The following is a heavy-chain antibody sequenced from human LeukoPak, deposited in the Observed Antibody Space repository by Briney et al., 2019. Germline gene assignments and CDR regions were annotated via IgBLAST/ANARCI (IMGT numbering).Heavy chain of an antibody. J-gene: IGHJ4*02. V-gene: IGHV3-33*06. CDR3: AKGGYNSSGYYFDLDY. D-gene: IGHD3-22*01. Sequence: GGSLRLSCETSGFIFSDYAMHWVRQAPGKGLEWVAVIWHDGSRKYYADSVKGRFTISRDNSKNTQSLQMNSLRAEDTAVYYCAKGGYNSSGYYFDLDYWGQGTLVTVSS. CDR2: IWHDGSRK. CDR1: GFIFSDYA.